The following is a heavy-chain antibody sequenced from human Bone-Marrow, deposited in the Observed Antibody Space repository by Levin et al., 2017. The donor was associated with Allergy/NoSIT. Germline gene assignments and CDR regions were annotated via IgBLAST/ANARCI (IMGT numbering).Heavy chain of an antibody. Sequence: GGSLRLSCAASGFPFSNYVMNWVRQAPGKGLEWVAYISGPSATIYYADSVKGRFIISRDNAKNSLYLQMNSLRDDDTAVYYCVGYSSSWAAFDCWGQGSLVSVSS. CDR2: ISGPSATI. CDR3: VGYSSSWAAFDC. CDR1: GFPFSNYV. J-gene: IGHJ4*02. V-gene: IGHV3-48*02. D-gene: IGHD6-13*01.